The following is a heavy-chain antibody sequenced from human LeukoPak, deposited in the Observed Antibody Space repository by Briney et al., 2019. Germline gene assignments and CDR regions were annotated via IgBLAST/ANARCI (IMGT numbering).Heavy chain of an antibody. D-gene: IGHD3-10*01. CDR3: ARDLPTKYGSGSLSPHDAFDI. CDR1: GGTFSSYA. V-gene: IGHV1-69*05. Sequence: ASVKVSCKASGGTFSSYAISWVRQAPGQGLEWMGGIIPIFGTANYAQKFQGRVTITTDESTSTAYMELSSLRSEDTAVYYCARDLPTKYGSGSLSPHDAFDIWGQGTMVTVSS. CDR2: IIPIFGTA. J-gene: IGHJ3*02.